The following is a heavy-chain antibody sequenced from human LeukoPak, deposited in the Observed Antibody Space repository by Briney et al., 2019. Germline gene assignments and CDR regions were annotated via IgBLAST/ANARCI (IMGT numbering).Heavy chain of an antibody. V-gene: IGHV4-34*01. CDR2: INHYEST. CDR1: GGSFSGYY. Sequence: PSETLSLTCAVYGGSFSGYYCSWMRQPPGKGLEWIGEINHYESTNYNPSLKRQVTISVDTSKNQFALKLSSVPAADSAVYYCARDGTVTAGPFDPWAGGTLVTVCS. D-gene: IGHD4-17*01. J-gene: IGHJ5*02. CDR3: ARDGTVTAGPFDP.